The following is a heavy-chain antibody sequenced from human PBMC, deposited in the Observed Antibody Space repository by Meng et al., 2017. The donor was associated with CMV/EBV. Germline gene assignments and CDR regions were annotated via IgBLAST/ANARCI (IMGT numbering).Heavy chain of an antibody. Sequence: GGSLRLSCAASGFTFDDYAMHWVRQAPGKGLEWVSGISWNSGSIGYADSAKGRFTISRDNAKNSLYLQMNSLRAEDTALYYCARGGRLAFDYWGQGTLVTVSS. CDR3: ARGGRLAFDY. D-gene: IGHD2-15*01. J-gene: IGHJ4*02. CDR1: GFTFDDYA. V-gene: IGHV3-9*01. CDR2: ISWNSGSI.